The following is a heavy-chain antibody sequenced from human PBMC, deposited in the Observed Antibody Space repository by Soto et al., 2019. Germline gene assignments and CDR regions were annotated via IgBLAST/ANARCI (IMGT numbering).Heavy chain of an antibody. CDR3: ARGASNYDYYYYYGMDV. CDR2: IYYSGST. Sequence: SETLSLTCTVSGGSISSYYWSWIRQPPGKGLEWIGYIYYSGSTNYNPSLKSRVTISVDTSKNQFSLKLSSVTAADTAVYYCARGASNYDYYYYYGMDVWGQGTTVTVSS. V-gene: IGHV4-59*01. J-gene: IGHJ6*02. CDR1: GGSISSYY. D-gene: IGHD4-4*01.